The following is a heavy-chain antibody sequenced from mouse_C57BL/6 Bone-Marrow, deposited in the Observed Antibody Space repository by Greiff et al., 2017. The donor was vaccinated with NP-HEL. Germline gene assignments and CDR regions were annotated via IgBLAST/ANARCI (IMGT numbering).Heavy chain of an antibody. Sequence: VQLQQSGAELARPGASVKLSCKASGYTFTSYGISWVKQRTGQGLEWIGEIYPRSGNTYYNEKFKGKATLTADKSSSTAYMELRSLTSEDSAVYFCARPIYYYGSSYVGYYAMDYWGQGTSVTVSS. CDR3: ARPIYYYGSSYVGYYAMDY. D-gene: IGHD1-1*01. CDR1: GYTFTSYG. V-gene: IGHV1-81*01. CDR2: IYPRSGNT. J-gene: IGHJ4*01.